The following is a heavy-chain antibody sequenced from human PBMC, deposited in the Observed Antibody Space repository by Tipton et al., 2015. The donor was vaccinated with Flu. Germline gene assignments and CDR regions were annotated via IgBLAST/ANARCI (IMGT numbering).Heavy chain of an antibody. CDR3: AGGTGWPIDN. V-gene: IGHV3-7*01. CDR2: IKQDGSER. CDR1: GFTISTYW. Sequence: SLRLSCAASGFTISTYWMNWVRQAPGKGLEWVANIKQDGSERNYVDSVKGRFTISRDNAKNSLYLQMNSLRAEDTSVYYCAGGTGWPIDNWGQGTLVTVSS. D-gene: IGHD3/OR15-3a*01. J-gene: IGHJ4*02.